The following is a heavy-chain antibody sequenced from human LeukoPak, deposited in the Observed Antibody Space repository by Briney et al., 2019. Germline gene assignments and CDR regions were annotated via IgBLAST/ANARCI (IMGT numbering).Heavy chain of an antibody. J-gene: IGHJ6*03. CDR3: ARGGNSGQYYYYYYMDV. Sequence: GGSLRLSCAASGFTFDDYGMSWVRQAPGKGLEWVSGINWNGGSTGYADSVKGRFNISRDNAKNSLYLQMNSLRAEDTALYYCARGGNSGQYYYYYYMDVWGKGTTVTVSS. CDR1: GFTFDDYG. V-gene: IGHV3-20*04. CDR2: INWNGGST. D-gene: IGHD4-23*01.